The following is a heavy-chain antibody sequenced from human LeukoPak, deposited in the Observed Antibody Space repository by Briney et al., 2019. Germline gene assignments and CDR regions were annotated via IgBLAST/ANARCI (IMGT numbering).Heavy chain of an antibody. D-gene: IGHD3-16*01. V-gene: IGHV3-30*18. CDR1: GFTFSSYG. CDR2: ISYDASFK. Sequence: GGSLRLSCAASGFTFSSYGMHWVRQAPGKGLEWVAVISYDASFKDYADSVKGRFTISRDNSKNTVYLEMNSLRLEDTAVYYCAKGSRYDYVPFPGYWGQGTLVTVSS. J-gene: IGHJ4*02. CDR3: AKGSRYDYVPFPGY.